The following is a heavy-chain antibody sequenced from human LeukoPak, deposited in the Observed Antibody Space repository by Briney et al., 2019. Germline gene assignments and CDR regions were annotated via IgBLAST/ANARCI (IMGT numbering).Heavy chain of an antibody. J-gene: IGHJ4*02. CDR2: IYYSGST. V-gene: IGHV4-39*07. CDR3: ARRDRPSRAFGY. Sequence: PSETLSLTCTVSGGSIISSSYYWGWIRQPPGKGLEWIGSIYYSGSTYYNPSLKRRVTISVDTSKNQFSLKLSSVTAADTAVYYCARRDRPSRAFGYWGQGTLVTVSS. CDR1: GGSIISSSYY.